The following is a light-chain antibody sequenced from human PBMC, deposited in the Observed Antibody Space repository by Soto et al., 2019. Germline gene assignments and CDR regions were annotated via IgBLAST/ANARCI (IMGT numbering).Light chain of an antibody. J-gene: IGLJ1*01. CDR1: SSDVGAYNY. CDR2: EVS. CDR3: SSLTTSFTYV. Sequence: QSVLTQPASVSGSPGQSVAISCTGTSSDVGAYNYISWYQQHPGEAPKLLLSEVSNRPSGVSDRFSGSKSGNTASLTISGLQAEDEADYYCSSLTTSFTYVFGTGNKVTVL. V-gene: IGLV2-14*01.